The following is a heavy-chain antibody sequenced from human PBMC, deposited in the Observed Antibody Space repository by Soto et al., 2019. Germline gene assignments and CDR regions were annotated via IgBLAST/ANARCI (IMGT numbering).Heavy chain of an antibody. V-gene: IGHV4-4*07. CDR2: VYATGTT. CDR1: GGSISKFY. J-gene: IGHJ5*02. Sequence: SETLSLTCNVSGGSISKFYWAWIRKTAGNGLEWMGRVYATGTTDYNPSLRSRVAMSVDISKKTFSLRLRSVTGADSGVYYCVRDGSKSLRDWFNPWGQGILVTVSS. CDR3: VRDGSKSLRDWFNP.